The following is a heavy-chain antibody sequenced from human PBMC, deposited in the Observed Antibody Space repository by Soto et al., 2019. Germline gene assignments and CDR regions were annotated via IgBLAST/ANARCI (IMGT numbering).Heavy chain of an antibody. Sequence: ASVNVSCKASGYTFTSYGISWVRQAPGQGLEWMGWISAYNGNTNYAQKLQGRVTMTTDTSTSTAYMELRSLRSDDTAVYCCARGGSGWYRNWFDPWGQGTLVTVSS. CDR1: GYTFTSYG. V-gene: IGHV1-18*01. J-gene: IGHJ5*02. CDR2: ISAYNGNT. D-gene: IGHD6-19*01. CDR3: ARGGSGWYRNWFDP.